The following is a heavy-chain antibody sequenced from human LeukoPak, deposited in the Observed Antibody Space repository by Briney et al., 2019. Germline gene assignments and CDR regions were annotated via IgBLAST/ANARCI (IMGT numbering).Heavy chain of an antibody. CDR1: GGSISSYY. CDR3: ARERIAAAAEDY. CDR2: IYYSGST. D-gene: IGHD6-13*01. V-gene: IGHV4-59*01. Sequence: SETLSLPCTVSGGSISSYYWSWIRQPPGKGLEWIGYIYYSGSTNYNPSLKSRVTISVDTSKNQFSLKLSSVTAADTAVYYCARERIAAAAEDYWGQGTLVTVSS. J-gene: IGHJ4*02.